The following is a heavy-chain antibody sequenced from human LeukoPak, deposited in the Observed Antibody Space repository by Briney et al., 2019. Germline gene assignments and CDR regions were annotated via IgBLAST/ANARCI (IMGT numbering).Heavy chain of an antibody. J-gene: IGHJ4*02. Sequence: GSLRLSCAACGFTFSNYAMNWVRQVPGKGLEWVSTVSGNGITTYYADSVKGRFTISRDNSKITLFLQMNTLRAEDTAVYYCAKRSETLYFDYWGQGSLVTLSS. CDR3: AKRSETLYFDY. CDR1: GFTFSNYA. CDR2: VSGNGITT. V-gene: IGHV3-23*01. D-gene: IGHD2/OR15-2a*01.